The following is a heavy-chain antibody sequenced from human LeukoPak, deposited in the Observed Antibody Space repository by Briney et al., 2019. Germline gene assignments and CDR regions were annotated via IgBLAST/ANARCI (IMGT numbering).Heavy chain of an antibody. V-gene: IGHV4-34*01. Sequence: AETLSLSCAAYGGSFSGYNWSWIRQPPGKGLEWIGEINHSGSTNYNPSLKSRVSISVDTSKNQFSLKLSSVTAADTAVYYCARVGTVTTPDYWGQGTLVTVSS. CDR1: GGSFSGYN. J-gene: IGHJ4*02. CDR3: ARVGTVTTPDY. D-gene: IGHD4-17*01. CDR2: INHSGST.